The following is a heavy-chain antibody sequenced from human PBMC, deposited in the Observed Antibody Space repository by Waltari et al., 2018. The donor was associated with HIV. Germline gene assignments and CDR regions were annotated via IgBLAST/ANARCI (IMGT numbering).Heavy chain of an antibody. CDR3: ARDQRGDYNFWSLPNYNYGMDI. D-gene: IGHD3-3*01. Sequence: QVHLQESGPGLVTPAETLSLTCTVSGGSISRRNYYWGWLRQSPGKGLEWIGNIYDSGGANDNPSLQSRVAISVDASKNQFFLDLYSVCAGDTAVYYCARDQRGDYNFWSLPNYNYGMDIWGQGTTVIVSS. CDR1: GGSISRRNYY. CDR2: IYDSGGA. J-gene: IGHJ6*02. V-gene: IGHV4-39*07.